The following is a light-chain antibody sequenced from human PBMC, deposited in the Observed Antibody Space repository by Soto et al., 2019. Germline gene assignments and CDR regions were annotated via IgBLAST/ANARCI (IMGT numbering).Light chain of an antibody. Sequence: EIVMTQSPATLSVSPGERATLSCRASQSVSSNFAWYQRKPGQAPRLLIYGASTRATGIPARFSGSGSGTEFTLTISNLQSEDFATYYCQHYKNWPLTFGGGTKVEIK. V-gene: IGKV3-15*01. CDR2: GAS. CDR3: QHYKNWPLT. CDR1: QSVSSN. J-gene: IGKJ4*01.